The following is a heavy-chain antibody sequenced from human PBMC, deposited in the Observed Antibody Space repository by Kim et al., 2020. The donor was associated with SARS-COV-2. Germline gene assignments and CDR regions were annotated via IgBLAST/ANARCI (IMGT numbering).Heavy chain of an antibody. V-gene: IGHV4-39*01. CDR1: GGSISSSSYY. Sequence: SETLSLTCTVSGGSISSSSYYWGWIRQPPGKGLEWIGSIYYSGSTYYNPSLKSRVTISVDTSKNQFSLKLSSVTAADTAVYYCARQWVSITMVRGVIQYFQHWGQGTLVTVSS. J-gene: IGHJ1*01. CDR3: ARQWVSITMVRGVIQYFQH. CDR2: IYYSGST. D-gene: IGHD3-10*01.